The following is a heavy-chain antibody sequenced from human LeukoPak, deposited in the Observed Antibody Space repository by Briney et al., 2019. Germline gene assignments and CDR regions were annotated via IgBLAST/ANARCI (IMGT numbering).Heavy chain of an antibody. CDR3: AKIRYFDYASAFDI. CDR2: ISSSSSYI. J-gene: IGHJ3*02. D-gene: IGHD3-9*01. V-gene: IGHV3-21*04. Sequence: GGSLRLSCAASGFTFSSYSMNWVRQAPGKGLEWVSSISSSSSYIYYADSVKGRFTISRDNAKNSLYLQMNSLRAEDTAVYYCAKIRYFDYASAFDIWGQGTMVTVSS. CDR1: GFTFSSYS.